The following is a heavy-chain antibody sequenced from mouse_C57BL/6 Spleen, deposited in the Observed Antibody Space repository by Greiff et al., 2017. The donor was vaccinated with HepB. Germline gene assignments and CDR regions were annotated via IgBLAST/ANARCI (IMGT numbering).Heavy chain of an antibody. D-gene: IGHD2-1*01. CDR1: GFTFSDYG. Sequence: EVHLVESGGGLVKPGGSLKLPCAASGFTFSDYGMHWVRQAPEQGLEWVAYISSGSSTIYYADTVKGRFTISRDNAKNTLFLQMTSLRSEDTAMYYWAVSTHYAMDYWGQGTSVTVSS. CDR2: ISSGSSTI. J-gene: IGHJ4*01. CDR3: AVSTHYAMDY. V-gene: IGHV5-17*01.